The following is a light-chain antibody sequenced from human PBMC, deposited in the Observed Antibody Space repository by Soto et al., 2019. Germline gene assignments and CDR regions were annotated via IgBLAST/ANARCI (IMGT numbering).Light chain of an antibody. Sequence: EIVLTQSPATLSVSPGESATLSCRASQSVSSYLAWYQQKPGQAPRLLIYDASNRATGIPARFSGSGSGTDFTLTISRLEPEDFAVYYCQQCSKWPPITFGQGTRLEIK. J-gene: IGKJ5*01. CDR3: QQCSKWPPIT. CDR2: DAS. CDR1: QSVSSY. V-gene: IGKV3-11*01.